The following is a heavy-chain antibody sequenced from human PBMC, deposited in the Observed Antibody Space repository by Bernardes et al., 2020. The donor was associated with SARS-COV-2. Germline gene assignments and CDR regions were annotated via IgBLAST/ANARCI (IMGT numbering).Heavy chain of an antibody. CDR2: INPNSGGT. Sequence: ASVKVSCKASGYTFTGYYMHWVRQAPGQGLEWMGWINPNSGGTNYAQKFQGRVTMTRDTSISTAYMELSRLRSDDTAVYYCARDGSYYWSYFDYWGQGTLVTVSS. CDR3: ARDGSYYWSYFDY. D-gene: IGHD1-26*01. CDR1: GYTFTGYY. J-gene: IGHJ4*02. V-gene: IGHV1-2*02.